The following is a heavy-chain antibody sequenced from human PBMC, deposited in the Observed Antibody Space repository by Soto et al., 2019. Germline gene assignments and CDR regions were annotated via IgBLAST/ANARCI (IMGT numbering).Heavy chain of an antibody. V-gene: IGHV4-59*01. J-gene: IGHJ5*02. Sequence: SATLFLTSTVSGDSISSYYWSWIWQPPGKGLEWIGYIYYSGSTNYNPSLKSRVTISVDTSKNQFSLKLSSVTAADTAVYYCARVPKGLAARNWFDPWGQVTLVTVSS. CDR1: GDSISSYY. CDR3: ARVPKGLAARNWFDP. D-gene: IGHD6-6*01. CDR2: IYYSGST.